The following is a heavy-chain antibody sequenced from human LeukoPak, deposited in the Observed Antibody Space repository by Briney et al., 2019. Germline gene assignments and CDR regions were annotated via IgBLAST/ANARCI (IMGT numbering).Heavy chain of an antibody. CDR3: ASPAIVVVPAAMERFDY. D-gene: IGHD2-2*01. V-gene: IGHV3-23*01. CDR2: ISGSGGST. Sequence: PGGSLRLSCAASGLTFSSYAMSWVRQAPGKGLEWVSAISGSGGSTYYADSVKGRFTISRDNSKNTLYLQMNSLRAEDTAVYYCASPAIVVVPAAMERFDYWGQGILVTVSS. CDR1: GLTFSSYA. J-gene: IGHJ4*02.